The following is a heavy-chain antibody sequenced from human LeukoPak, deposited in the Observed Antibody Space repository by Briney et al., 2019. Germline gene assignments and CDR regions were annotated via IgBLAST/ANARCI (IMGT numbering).Heavy chain of an antibody. D-gene: IGHD2-2*01. CDR2: ISAYNGNT. V-gene: IGHV1-18*01. Sequence: ASVKVSCKASGYTFTSYGISWVRQAPGQGLEWMGWISAYNGNTNYAQKLQGRVTMTTDTSTSTAYMELRSLRSDDTAVYYCARDSLIVVVPAAMYYYYYYMDVWGKGTTVTISS. CDR1: GYTFTSYG. CDR3: ARDSLIVVVPAAMYYYYYYMDV. J-gene: IGHJ6*03.